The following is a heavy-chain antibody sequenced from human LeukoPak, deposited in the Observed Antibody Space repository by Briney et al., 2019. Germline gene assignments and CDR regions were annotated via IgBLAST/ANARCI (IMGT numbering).Heavy chain of an antibody. Sequence: TGGSLRLSCAASGFTFSSYGMHWVRQAPGKGLERVALISYDGNNKYYADSVKGRFTISRDNSMNTLYLQMNSLRAEDTAVYYCAKGGGDCSSTTCYHYYYYGMDVWGQGTTVTVSS. D-gene: IGHD2-2*01. CDR3: AKGGGDCSSTTCYHYYYYGMDV. CDR2: ISYDGNNK. V-gene: IGHV3-30*18. J-gene: IGHJ6*02. CDR1: GFTFSSYG.